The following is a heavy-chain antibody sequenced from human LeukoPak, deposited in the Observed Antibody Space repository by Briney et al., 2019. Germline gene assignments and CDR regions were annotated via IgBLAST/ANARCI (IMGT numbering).Heavy chain of an antibody. D-gene: IGHD5-24*01. J-gene: IGHJ5*02. CDR2: INISGGST. CDR3: ARGSGDGYRLDQ. V-gene: IGHV3-23*01. Sequence: PGGSLRLSCAASGFTFSNHAMTWVRQAPGKGLEWVSTINISGGSTFYADSVKGRFTLSRDNSKNTLYLQMNSLRAEDTAVYYCARGSGDGYRLDQWGQGTLVSVSS. CDR1: GFTFSNHA.